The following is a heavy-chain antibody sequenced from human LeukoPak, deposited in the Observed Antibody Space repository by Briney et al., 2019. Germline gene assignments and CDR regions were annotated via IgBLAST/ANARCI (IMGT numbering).Heavy chain of an antibody. CDR1: GFTFSSYW. Sequence: GGSLTLSCAASGFTFSSYWMHWVRQAPGKGLVWVSRINNDGRTTNYADSVKGRFTVSRDNSKNTLYLQMNSLRAEDTAVYYCARSYSGSYWYYWGQGTLVTVSP. J-gene: IGHJ4*02. V-gene: IGHV3-74*01. CDR2: INNDGRTT. CDR3: ARSYSGSYWYY. D-gene: IGHD3-10*01.